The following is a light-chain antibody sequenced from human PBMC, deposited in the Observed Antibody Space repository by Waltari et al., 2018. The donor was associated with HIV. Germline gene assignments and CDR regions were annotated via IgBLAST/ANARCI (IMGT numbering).Light chain of an antibody. Sequence: QSVLTQPPSVSGAPGQRVTISCPGGSSNIGAPYDVHWYQQFPGTAPKPLIYVFTSCPSGFPHQSSCSKSCTAASLGITGRQAEEESDYSCQSFDNRLGVVFGGGTNLTVL. V-gene: IGLV1-40*01. CDR1: SSNIGAPYD. CDR3: QSFDNRLGVV. CDR2: VFT. J-gene: IGLJ2*01.